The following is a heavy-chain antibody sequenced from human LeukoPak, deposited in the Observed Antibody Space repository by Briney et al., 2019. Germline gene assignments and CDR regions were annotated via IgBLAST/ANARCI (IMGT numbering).Heavy chain of an antibody. CDR3: ARDSSPSTGTTLIGTPKLGY. D-gene: IGHD1-7*01. CDR2: ISSSSSYI. Sequence: PGASLRLSCAASGFTFSSYAMSWVRQAPGKGLEWVSSISSSSSYIYYADSVKGRFTISRDNAKNSLYLQMNSLRAEDTAVYYCARDSSPSTGTTLIGTPKLGYWGQGTLVTVSS. V-gene: IGHV3-21*01. CDR1: GFTFSSYA. J-gene: IGHJ4*02.